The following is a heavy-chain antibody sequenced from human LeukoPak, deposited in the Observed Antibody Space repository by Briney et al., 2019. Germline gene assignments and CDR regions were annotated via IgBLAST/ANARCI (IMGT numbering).Heavy chain of an antibody. CDR2: ISSSGSTI. CDR3: ARASVVVISLYYYYGMDV. CDR1: GFTFSDYY. V-gene: IGHV3-11*01. J-gene: IGHJ6*02. Sequence: PGGSLRLSCAASGFTFSDYYMSWIRQAPGKGLEWVSYISSSGSTIYYADFVKGRFTISRDNAKNSLYLQMNSLRAEDTAVYYCARASVVVISLYYYYGMDVWGQGTTVTVSS. D-gene: IGHD3-22*01.